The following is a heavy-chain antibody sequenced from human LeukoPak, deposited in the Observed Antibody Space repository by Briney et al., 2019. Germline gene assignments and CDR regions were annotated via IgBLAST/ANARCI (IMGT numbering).Heavy chain of an antibody. Sequence: SETLSLTCTVSGGSISSSSYYWSWIRQPAGNGLEWIGRIYTSGSTNYNPSLKSRVTISVDTSKNQFSLKLSSVTAADTAVYYCARGYGITMVRGVFDYWGQGTLVTVSS. CDR1: GGSISSSSYY. CDR2: IYTSGST. CDR3: ARGYGITMVRGVFDY. J-gene: IGHJ4*02. D-gene: IGHD3-10*01. V-gene: IGHV4-61*02.